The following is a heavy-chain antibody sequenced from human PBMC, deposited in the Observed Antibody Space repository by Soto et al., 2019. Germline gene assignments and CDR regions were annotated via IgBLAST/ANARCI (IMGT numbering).Heavy chain of an antibody. CDR1: GGIFSSNT. D-gene: IGHD2-21*02. Sequence: QVYLVQSGAEVKKPGSSVKISCKASGGIFSSNTINWVRQAAGQGLEWMGGIIPLFGTANYAEKFQGRVTITADKSPKTEYMELTSLRSEDTAVYYCASRAACGGDCYAFGSLGQGTLVTVSS. V-gene: IGHV1-69*06. J-gene: IGHJ4*02. CDR2: IIPLFGTA. CDR3: ASRAACGGDCYAFGS.